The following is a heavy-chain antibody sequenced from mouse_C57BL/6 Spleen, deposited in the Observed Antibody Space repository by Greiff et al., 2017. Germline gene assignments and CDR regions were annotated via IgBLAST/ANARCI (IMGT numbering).Heavy chain of an antibody. V-gene: IGHV2-2*01. CDR3: ARSYYGSSYTSSWFAY. CDR2: IWSGGST. J-gene: IGHJ3*01. D-gene: IGHD1-1*01. Sequence: QVQLQQSGPGLVQPSQSLSITCTVSGFSLTSYGVHWVRQSPGKGLEWLGVIWSGGSTDYNAAFISRLGISKDNSKSQVFFKMNSLQADDTAIYYCARSYYGSSYTSSWFAYWGQGTLVTVSA. CDR1: GFSLTSYG.